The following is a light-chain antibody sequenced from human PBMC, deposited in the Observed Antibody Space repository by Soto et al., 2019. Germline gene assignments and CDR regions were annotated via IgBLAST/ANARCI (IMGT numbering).Light chain of an antibody. CDR1: QSIDSA. Sequence: DIQMTQSPSTLSSSVGDRVTITCRASQSIDSALAWYQQKPGKAPKLLIYWASSLQSGVPSRFSGSGSGTEFVLTISSLQPDDFATYYCQQYKSYSLTFGQGTVVEVK. J-gene: IGKJ1*01. CDR2: WAS. CDR3: QQYKSYSLT. V-gene: IGKV1-5*03.